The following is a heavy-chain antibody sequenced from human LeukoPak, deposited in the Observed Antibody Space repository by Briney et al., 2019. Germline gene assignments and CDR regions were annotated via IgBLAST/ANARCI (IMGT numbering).Heavy chain of an antibody. J-gene: IGHJ5*02. D-gene: IGHD2-2*01. Sequence: GASVKVSCKASGYTFTSYDINWGRQATGQGLEWMGWISAYNGNTNYAQKLQGRVTMTTDTPTSTAYMELRSLRSDDTAVYYCARDKIVVVPAASWFDPWGQGTLVTVSS. V-gene: IGHV1-18*01. CDR1: GYTFTSYD. CDR2: ISAYNGNT. CDR3: ARDKIVVVPAASWFDP.